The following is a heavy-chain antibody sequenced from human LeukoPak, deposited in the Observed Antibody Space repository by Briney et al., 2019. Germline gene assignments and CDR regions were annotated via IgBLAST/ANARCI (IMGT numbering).Heavy chain of an antibody. J-gene: IGHJ4*02. CDR1: GYTFTSYG. Sequence: SVKVSCKASGYTFTSYGISWVRQAPGQGLEWMGRIIPILGIANYAQKFQGRVTITADKSTSTAYMELSSLRSEDTAVYYCASEFSGVIDYWGQGTLVTVSS. D-gene: IGHD4-23*01. CDR3: ASEFSGVIDY. CDR2: IIPILGIA. V-gene: IGHV1-69*04.